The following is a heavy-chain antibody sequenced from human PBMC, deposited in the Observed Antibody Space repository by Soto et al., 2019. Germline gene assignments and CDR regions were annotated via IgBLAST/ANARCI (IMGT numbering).Heavy chain of an antibody. CDR1: GFTFSSYW. CDR2: IKQDGSEK. J-gene: IGHJ5*02. Sequence: GGSLRLSCAASGFTFSSYWMSWVRQAPGKGLEWVANIKQDGSEKYYVDSVKGRFTISRDNAKNSLYLQMNSLRAEDTAVYYCARDYLTLVHVPSPPNWFDPWGQGTLVTVSS. V-gene: IGHV3-7*01. CDR3: ARDYLTLVHVPSPPNWFDP. D-gene: IGHD2-8*01.